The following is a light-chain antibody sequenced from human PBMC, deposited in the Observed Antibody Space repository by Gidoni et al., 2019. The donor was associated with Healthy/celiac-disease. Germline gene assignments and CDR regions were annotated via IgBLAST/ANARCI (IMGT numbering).Light chain of an antibody. CDR3: QQRSNGPPFT. J-gene: IGKJ5*01. CDR1: QSVSSY. Sequence: EIVLTQSPATLSLSPGERATLSCRASQSVSSYLAWYQQKPGQAHRLLIYDAYNRASGLPARFSGSGSGTDFTLTISSLEPEDFAVYYCQQRSNGPPFTFGQGTRLEIK. V-gene: IGKV3-11*01. CDR2: DAY.